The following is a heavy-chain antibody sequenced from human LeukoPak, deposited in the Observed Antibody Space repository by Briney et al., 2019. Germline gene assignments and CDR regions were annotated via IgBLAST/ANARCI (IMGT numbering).Heavy chain of an antibody. D-gene: IGHD1-26*01. CDR1: GYTFTGYY. Sequence: EASVKVSCKASGYTFTGYYMHWVRQAPGQGLEWMGWINPNSGGTNYAQKFQGRVTMTRDTSISTAYMELSRLRSDDTAVYYRARASGSYRPETDYWGQGTLVTVSS. J-gene: IGHJ4*02. CDR3: ARASGSYRPETDY. V-gene: IGHV1-2*02. CDR2: INPNSGGT.